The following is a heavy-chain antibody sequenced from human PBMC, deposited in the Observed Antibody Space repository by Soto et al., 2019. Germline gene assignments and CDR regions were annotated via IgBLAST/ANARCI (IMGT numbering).Heavy chain of an antibody. Sequence: SETLSLTCAVSGCSISSYYWSWIRQPPGKGLEWIGYIYYSGSTNYNPSLKSRVTISVDTSKNQFSLKLSSVTAADTAVYYCARDPSYLGYFDYWGQGTLVTVSS. V-gene: IGHV4-59*01. CDR3: ARDPSYLGYFDY. CDR1: GCSISSYY. D-gene: IGHD7-27*01. J-gene: IGHJ4*02. CDR2: IYYSGST.